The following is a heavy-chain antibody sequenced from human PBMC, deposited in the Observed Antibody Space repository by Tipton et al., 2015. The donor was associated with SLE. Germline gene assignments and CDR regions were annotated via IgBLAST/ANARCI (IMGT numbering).Heavy chain of an antibody. D-gene: IGHD3-10*01. CDR3: ATSPPGFREGEFDR. CDR2: IYYSGST. V-gene: IGHV4-59*01. CDR1: GGSISSYY. J-gene: IGHJ4*02. Sequence: TLSLTCTVSGGSISSYYWSWIRQPPGKGLEWIGYIYYSGSTNYNPSLKSRVTISVDASKNQFSLKLNSVTSADTAVYYCATSPPGFREGEFDRWGQGALVTVSS.